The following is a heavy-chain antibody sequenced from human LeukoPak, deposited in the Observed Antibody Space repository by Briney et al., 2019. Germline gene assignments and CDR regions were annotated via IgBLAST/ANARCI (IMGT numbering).Heavy chain of an antibody. CDR3: AKDRDYYLVGFFDY. D-gene: IGHD3-10*01. CDR2: ISGSGVTT. J-gene: IGHJ4*02. CDR1: GFTFSSYA. V-gene: IGHV3-23*01. Sequence: RSGGSLRLSCAASGFTFSSYAMSWVRQAPGKGLEWVSAISGSGVTTYYADSVKGRFTISRDNSKNTLYLQMNCLRAEDTALYYCAKDRDYYLVGFFDYWGQGTLVTVSS.